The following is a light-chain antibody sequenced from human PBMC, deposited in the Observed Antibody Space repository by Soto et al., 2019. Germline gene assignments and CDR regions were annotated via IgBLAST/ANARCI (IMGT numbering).Light chain of an antibody. J-gene: IGKJ1*01. Sequence: EIVLTQSPGTLSLSPGERATLSCRASQSVSSSYLAWYQQKPGQAPRLLIYGASSRATGIPDRFSGSGSGTAFTLTISRLEPDDFAVYYCQHYGSSPRTFGQGTKVEIK. V-gene: IGKV3-20*01. CDR3: QHYGSSPRT. CDR2: GAS. CDR1: QSVSSSY.